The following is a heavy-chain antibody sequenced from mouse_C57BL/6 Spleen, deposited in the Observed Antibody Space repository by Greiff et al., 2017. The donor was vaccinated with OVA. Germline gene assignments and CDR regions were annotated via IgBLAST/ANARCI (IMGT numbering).Heavy chain of an antibody. D-gene: IGHD2-3*01. CDR1: GYAFSSYW. Sequence: QVHVKQSGAELVKPGASVKISCKASGYAFSSYWMNWVKQRPGKGLEWIGQIYPGDGDTNYNGKFKGKATLTADKSSSTAYMQLSSLTSEDSAVYFCARDGYYGYYAMDYWGQVTSVTVSS. J-gene: IGHJ4*01. CDR3: ARDGYYGYYAMDY. CDR2: IYPGDGDT. V-gene: IGHV1-80*01.